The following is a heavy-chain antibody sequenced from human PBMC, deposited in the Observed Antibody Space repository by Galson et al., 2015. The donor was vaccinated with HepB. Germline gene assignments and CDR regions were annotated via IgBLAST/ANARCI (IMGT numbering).Heavy chain of an antibody. D-gene: IGHD6-13*01. J-gene: IGHJ4*02. V-gene: IGHV3-23*01. CDR2: IHGSADST. CDR1: GFTFSNYA. CDR3: AKDVAAADDQFDY. Sequence: SLRLSCAASGFTFSNYAMSWVRQAPGKGLEWVSRIHGSADSTFYADSVKGRFTISRDNSKNTLYLQMNSLRAEDTAVYYCAKDVAAADDQFDYWGQGTLVAVSS.